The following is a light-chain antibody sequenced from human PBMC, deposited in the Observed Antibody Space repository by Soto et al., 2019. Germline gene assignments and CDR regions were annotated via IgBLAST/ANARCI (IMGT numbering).Light chain of an antibody. J-gene: IGKJ2*01. V-gene: IGKV1-5*01. CDR1: QSISSW. Sequence: DIQMTQSPSTLSASVGDIVTITCRASQSISSWLAWYQQKPGNAHKLLIYYASSLESGVPSRFSGSGSVTEFTLTISSPQPDDFATYYCQQYNSYPGYTFGQGTKLEIK. CDR2: YAS. CDR3: QQYNSYPGYT.